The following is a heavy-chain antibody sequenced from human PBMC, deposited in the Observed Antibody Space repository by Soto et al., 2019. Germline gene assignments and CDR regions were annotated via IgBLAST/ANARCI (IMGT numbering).Heavy chain of an antibody. CDR1: GGSFSCYY. CDR2: INHSGST. J-gene: IGHJ3*02. D-gene: IGHD2-15*01. CDR3: ARDTPKVVAATRTPYGAFDI. Sequence: SETLSLTCAVYGGSFSCYYWSWIRQPPGKGLEWIGEINHSGSTNYNPSLKSRVTISVDTSKNQFSLKLSSVTAADTAVYYCARDTPKVVAATRTPYGAFDIWGQGTMVTVSS. V-gene: IGHV4-34*01.